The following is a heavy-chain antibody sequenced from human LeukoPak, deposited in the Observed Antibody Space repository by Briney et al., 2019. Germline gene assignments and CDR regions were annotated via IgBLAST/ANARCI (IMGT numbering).Heavy chain of an antibody. V-gene: IGHV3-53*01. J-gene: IGHJ5*02. CDR2: IYSGGST. CDR3: AKDRPFTYYYDTTGGFDP. CDR1: GFTVSSNY. D-gene: IGHD3-22*01. Sequence: SGGSLRLSCAASGFTVSSNYMSWVRQAPGKGLEWASVIYSGGSTYYADSVKGRFTISRDNSKNTLYLQMNSLRAEDTAVYYCAKDRPFTYYYDTTGGFDPWGQGTLVTVSS.